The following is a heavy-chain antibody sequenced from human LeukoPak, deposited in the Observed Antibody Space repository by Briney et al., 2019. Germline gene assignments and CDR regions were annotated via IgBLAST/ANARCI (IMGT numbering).Heavy chain of an antibody. J-gene: IGHJ5*02. Sequence: ASVKVSCKASGYTFTGYYMHWVRQAPGQGLEWMGWINPNSGGTNYAQKFQGRVTMTRDTSISTAYMELSRLRPDDTAVYYCAKYDFWSGYYWFDPWGQGTLVTVSS. CDR2: INPNSGGT. CDR3: AKYDFWSGYYWFDP. V-gene: IGHV1-2*02. D-gene: IGHD3-3*01. CDR1: GYTFTGYY.